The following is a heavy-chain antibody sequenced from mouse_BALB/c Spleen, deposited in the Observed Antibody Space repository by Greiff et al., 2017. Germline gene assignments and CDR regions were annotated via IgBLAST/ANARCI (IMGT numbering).Heavy chain of an antibody. CDR1: GYSITSDYA. Sequence: EVQLQESGPGLVKPSQSLSLTCTVTGYSITSDYAWNWIRQFPGNKLEWMGYISYSGSTSYNPSLKSRISITRDTSKNQFFLQLNSVTTEDTATYYCARDGSSSFDYWGQGTTLTVSS. J-gene: IGHJ2*01. CDR3: ARDGSSSFDY. CDR2: ISYSGST. V-gene: IGHV3-2*02. D-gene: IGHD1-1*01.